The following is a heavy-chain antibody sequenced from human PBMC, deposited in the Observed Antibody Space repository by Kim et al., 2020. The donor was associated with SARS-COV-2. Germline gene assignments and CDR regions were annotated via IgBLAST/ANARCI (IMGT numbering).Heavy chain of an antibody. J-gene: IGHJ6*02. CDR2: INPNSGGT. D-gene: IGHD6-13*01. Sequence: ASVKVSCKASGYTFTGYYMHWVRQAPGQGLEWMGRINPNSGGTNYAQKFQGRVTMTRDTSISTAYMELSRLRSDDTAVYYCARDGLLNPNAYSSSWYWRDGMDVWGQGTTVTVSS. CDR1: GYTFTGYY. V-gene: IGHV1-2*06. CDR3: ARDGLLNPNAYSSSWYWRDGMDV.